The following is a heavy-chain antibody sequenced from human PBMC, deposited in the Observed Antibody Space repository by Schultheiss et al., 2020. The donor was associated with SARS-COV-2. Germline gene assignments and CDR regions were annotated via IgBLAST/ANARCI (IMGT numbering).Heavy chain of an antibody. V-gene: IGHV3-48*03. CDR3: ARVYDFWSGYEMPAASDY. Sequence: GESLKISCAASGFTFSSYEMNWVRQAPGKGLEWVSYISSSGSTIYYADSVKGRFTISRDNAKNSLYLQMNSLRAEDTAVYYCARVYDFWSGYEMPAASDYWGQGTLVTVSS. J-gene: IGHJ4*02. D-gene: IGHD3-3*01. CDR2: ISSSGSTI. CDR1: GFTFSSYE.